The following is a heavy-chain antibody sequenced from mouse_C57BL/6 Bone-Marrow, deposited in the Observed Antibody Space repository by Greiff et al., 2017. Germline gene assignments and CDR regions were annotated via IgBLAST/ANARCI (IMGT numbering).Heavy chain of an antibody. J-gene: IGHJ3*01. CDR3: SRSECYGSIPCFAY. V-gene: IGHV1-81*01. CDR2: IYPRSGNT. D-gene: IGHD1-1*01. CDR1: GYTFTSYG. Sequence: QVQLKESGAELARPGASVKLSCKASGYTFTSYGISWVKQRTGQGLEWIGEIYPRSGNTYYNEKFKGKATLTADTSSSTAYMELRSLTSEDSAVYACSRSECYGSIPCFAYWGQGTLVTVSA.